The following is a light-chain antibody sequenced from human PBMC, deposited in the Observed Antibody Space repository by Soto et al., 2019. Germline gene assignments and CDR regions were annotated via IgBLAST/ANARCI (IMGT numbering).Light chain of an antibody. Sequence: EIVLTQSPATLSVSPGNRATLSCMASQSVNSDLAWYQQKPGQAPRLLLYGASTRATGTPTRFSGSGSGTEFTLTISSLQSEDSAVYFCQQYNNWPPYTFGQGTKVDIK. CDR1: QSVNSD. CDR2: GAS. CDR3: QQYNNWPPYT. J-gene: IGKJ2*01. V-gene: IGKV3-15*01.